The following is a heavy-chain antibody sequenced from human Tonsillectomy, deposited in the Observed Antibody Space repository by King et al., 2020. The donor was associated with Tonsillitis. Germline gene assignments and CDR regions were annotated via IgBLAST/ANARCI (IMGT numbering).Heavy chain of an antibody. CDR3: ARERSSSGYWGRFSN. CDR1: GFTFSSYG. J-gene: IGHJ4*02. CDR2: IWYDGSNK. V-gene: IGHV3-33*08. Sequence: VQLVESGGGVVQPGRSLRLSCAASGFTFSSYGMHWVRQAPGKGLEWAAVIWYDGSNKYYADSVKGRFTISRDNSKNTLYLQMNSLRAEDTAVYYCARERSSSGYWGRFSNWAQGTLVTVSS. D-gene: IGHD6-13*01.